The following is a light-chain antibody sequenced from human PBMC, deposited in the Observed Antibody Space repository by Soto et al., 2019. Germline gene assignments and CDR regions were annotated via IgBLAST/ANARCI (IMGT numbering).Light chain of an antibody. V-gene: IGKV3-20*01. Sequence: EIVLTQSPGTLSLSPGERATLSCRASQSVSSSYLAWYQQKPGQAPRLLIYGASSRATGIPDRFSSSGSGTDFTLTISRLEPEDFAVYYCQQYGGSPLTFGGGTKVEIK. CDR2: GAS. CDR1: QSVSSSY. J-gene: IGKJ4*01. CDR3: QQYGGSPLT.